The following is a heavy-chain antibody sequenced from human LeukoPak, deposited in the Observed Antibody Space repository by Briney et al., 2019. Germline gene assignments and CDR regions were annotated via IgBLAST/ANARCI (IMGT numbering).Heavy chain of an antibody. V-gene: IGHV3-21*01. D-gene: IGHD2-2*02. CDR2: ISSSSSYV. Sequence: GGSLRLSWAASGLTFSSYSMNWVRQAPGKGLEWVSSISSSSSYVYYADSVKGRFTISRDNAKNSLYLQMNSLRAEGTAVYYCARHPYCSSTSCYTPWGQGTLVTVSS. CDR1: GLTFSSYS. J-gene: IGHJ5*02. CDR3: ARHPYCSSTSCYTP.